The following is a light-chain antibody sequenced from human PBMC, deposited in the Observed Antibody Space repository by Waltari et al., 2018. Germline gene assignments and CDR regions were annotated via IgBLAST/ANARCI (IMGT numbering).Light chain of an antibody. J-gene: IGKJ1*01. V-gene: IGKV1-27*01. CDR2: AAS. CDR3: QKYNSAPLTWT. CDR1: QGISNY. Sequence: DIQMTQSPSSLSASVGDRVTITCRASQGISNYLAWYQQKPGKVPKLLIYAASTLQSGVPSRFSGSGSGTDFTLTISSLQPEDVATYYCQKYNSAPLTWTFGQGTKVEIK.